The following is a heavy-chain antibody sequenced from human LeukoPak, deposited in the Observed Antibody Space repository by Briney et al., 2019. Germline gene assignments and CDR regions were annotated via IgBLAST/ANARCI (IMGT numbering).Heavy chain of an antibody. CDR2: INPNSGGT. Sequence: ASVTVSFKAFGYTFTDYYIHWVRQAPGQGLEWMGRINPNSGGTNYAQKFQGRVTLTRDTSITTAYMDLSRLTSDDTAVYYCARDRTSTNWFDPWGQGTLVTVSS. D-gene: IGHD2-2*01. V-gene: IGHV1-2*06. CDR1: GYTFTDYY. CDR3: ARDRTSTNWFDP. J-gene: IGHJ5*02.